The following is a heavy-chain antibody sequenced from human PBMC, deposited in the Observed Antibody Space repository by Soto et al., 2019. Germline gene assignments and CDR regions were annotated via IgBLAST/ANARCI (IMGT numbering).Heavy chain of an antibody. V-gene: IGHV4-59*01. CDR3: ARNRDGYNPYCFDY. J-gene: IGHJ4*02. CDR2: IYYSGSP. D-gene: IGHD5-12*01. CDR1: GGSISSYY. Sequence: SETLSLTCTVSGGSISSYYWTWIRQPPGKGLEWIGYIYYSGSPNYNPSLKSRVTISVDTSKNQFSLKLSSVTAADTAVYYCARNRDGYNPYCFDYWGQGTLVTVYS.